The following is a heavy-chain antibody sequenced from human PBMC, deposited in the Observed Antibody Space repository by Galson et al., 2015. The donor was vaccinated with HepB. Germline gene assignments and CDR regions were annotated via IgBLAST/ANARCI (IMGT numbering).Heavy chain of an antibody. Sequence: SLRLSCAASGFTFSGSAIHWVRQASGKEPEWIGHIRSKATNFAALYVPSLKGRFTISRDDSKNLAYLHMRSLKTDDTAVYYCVRSGDFSGYSSRWCQGTLVTVSS. V-gene: IGHV3-73*01. CDR3: VRSGDFSGYSSR. D-gene: IGHD6-13*01. CDR2: IRSKATNFAA. J-gene: IGHJ4*02. CDR1: GFTFSGSA.